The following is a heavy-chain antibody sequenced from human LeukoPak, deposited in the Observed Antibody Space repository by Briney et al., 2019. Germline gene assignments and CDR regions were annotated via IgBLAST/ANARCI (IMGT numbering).Heavy chain of an antibody. Sequence: PGGSLRLSCAASGFTFSDFPMIWVRQAPGKGLEWVSTIFPSSVEIHYADSVKGRFTISRDNSRSTLSLQMDSLRAEDTATYYCATYRQIQVPFESWGQGTLVTVSS. CDR1: GFTFSDFP. CDR2: IFPSSVEI. D-gene: IGHD5-18*01. CDR3: ATYRQIQVPFES. V-gene: IGHV3-23*01. J-gene: IGHJ4*02.